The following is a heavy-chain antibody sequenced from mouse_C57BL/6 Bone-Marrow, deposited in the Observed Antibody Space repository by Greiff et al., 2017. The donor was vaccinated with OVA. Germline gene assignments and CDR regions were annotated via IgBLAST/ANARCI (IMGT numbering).Heavy chain of an antibody. CDR1: GYTFTDYY. D-gene: IGHD1-1*01. CDR2: IFPGSGST. CDR3: ARRGIRYYGSSRYYAMDY. J-gene: IGHJ4*01. V-gene: IGHV1-75*01. Sequence: QVQLQQSGPELVKPGASVEISCKASGYTFTDYYINWVKQRPGQGLEWIGWIFPGSGSTYYNEKFKGKATLTVDKSSSTAYMLLSSLTSEDSAVYFCARRGIRYYGSSRYYAMDYWGQGTSVTVSS.